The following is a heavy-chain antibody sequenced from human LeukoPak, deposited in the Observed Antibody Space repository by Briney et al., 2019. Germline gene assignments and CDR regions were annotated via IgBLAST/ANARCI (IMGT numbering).Heavy chain of an antibody. J-gene: IGHJ4*02. CDR2: ISWNSGSI. CDR3: AKGVGATDKVYFDY. Sequence: PGGSLRLSCAASGFTFDDYAMHWVRQAPGKGLEWVSGISWNSGSIGYADSVKGRFTISGDNAKNSLYLQMNSLRAEDMALYYCAKGVGATDKVYFDYWGQGTLVTVSS. D-gene: IGHD1-26*01. CDR1: GFTFDDYA. V-gene: IGHV3-9*03.